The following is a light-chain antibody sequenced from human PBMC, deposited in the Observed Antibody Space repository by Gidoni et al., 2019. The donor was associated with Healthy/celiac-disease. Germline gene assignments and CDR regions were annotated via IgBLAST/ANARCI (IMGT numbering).Light chain of an antibody. V-gene: IGLV2-14*03. Sequence: QSALTQPASVSGSHGQSITISCTGTSSDVGGYNYVSWYQQHPGKAPKLKIYDVSNRPSGVSNRFSGSKSGNTASLTISGLQAEDEADYYCSSYTSSSPYVFGTGTKVTVL. CDR2: DVS. J-gene: IGLJ1*01. CDR1: SSDVGGYNY. CDR3: SSYTSSSPYV.